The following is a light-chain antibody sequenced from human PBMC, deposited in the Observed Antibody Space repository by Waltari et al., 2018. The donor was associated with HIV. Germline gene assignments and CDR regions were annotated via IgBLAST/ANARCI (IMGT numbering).Light chain of an antibody. CDR1: SSDVGGYNY. Sequence: QSALTQPRSMSGSPGQSVTISCTGTSSDVGGYNYVSWYQQHPGKAPKLMIFDVNKRPQGVPDRFSGSKSGNTASLTIAGLQAEDEADYYCCSYADNYTWVFGGGTKLTVL. CDR3: CSYADNYTWV. CDR2: DVN. V-gene: IGLV2-11*01. J-gene: IGLJ3*02.